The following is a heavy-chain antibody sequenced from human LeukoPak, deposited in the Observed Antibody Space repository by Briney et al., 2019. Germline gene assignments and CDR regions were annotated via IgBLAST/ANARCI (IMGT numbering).Heavy chain of an antibody. Sequence: SETLSLTCTVSGGSISSGSYYWSWIRQPAGKGLEWIGSIYTSGSTNYNPSLKSRVTISVDTSKNQFSLKLSSVTAADTAVYYCARVSLWGSPFDPWGQGTLVTVSS. CDR2: IYTSGST. CDR1: GGSISSGSYY. CDR3: ARVSLWGSPFDP. D-gene: IGHD3-16*01. V-gene: IGHV4-61*02. J-gene: IGHJ5*02.